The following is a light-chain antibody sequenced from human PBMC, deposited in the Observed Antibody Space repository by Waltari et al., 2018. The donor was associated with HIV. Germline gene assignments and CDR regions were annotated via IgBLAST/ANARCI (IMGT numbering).Light chain of an antibody. J-gene: IGLJ2*01. CDR1: SSDVGGYNY. Sequence: QSALTQPPSASGSPGQSVTISCTGTSSDVGGYNYVSWYQQHPGKAPKLMIYEVSKRPSGVPDLFLGSQSGNTASLTVSGLQAEDEAYYYCSSYAGSNNLLFGGGTKLTVL. CDR2: EVS. V-gene: IGLV2-8*01. CDR3: SSYAGSNNLL.